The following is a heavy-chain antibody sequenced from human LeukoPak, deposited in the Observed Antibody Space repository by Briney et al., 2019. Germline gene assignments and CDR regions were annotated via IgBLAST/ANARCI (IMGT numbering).Heavy chain of an antibody. CDR1: GFTFSSYA. J-gene: IGHJ4*02. Sequence: PGRSLRLSCAASGFTFSSYAMHWVRQAPGKGLEWVAVISYDGSNKYYADSAKGRFTISRDNSKNTLYLQMNSLRAEDTAVYYCARVVGRWELLRGAFDYWGQGTLVTVSS. D-gene: IGHD1-26*01. CDR3: ARVVGRWELLRGAFDY. V-gene: IGHV3-30*04. CDR2: ISYDGSNK.